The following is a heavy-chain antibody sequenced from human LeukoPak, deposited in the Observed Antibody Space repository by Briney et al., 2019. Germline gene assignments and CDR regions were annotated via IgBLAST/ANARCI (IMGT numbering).Heavy chain of an antibody. V-gene: IGHV4-59*08. CDR2: IYYSGST. CDR3: ARQASSGWLARYWFDP. J-gene: IGHJ5*02. D-gene: IGHD6-19*01. CDR1: GGSISSDY. Sequence: SETLSLTCTVSGGSISSDYWSWIRQPPGKGLEWIGYIYYSGSTNYNPSLKSRVTISVDTSKNQFSLKLSSVTAADTAVYYCARQASSGWLARYWFDPWGQGTLVTVSS.